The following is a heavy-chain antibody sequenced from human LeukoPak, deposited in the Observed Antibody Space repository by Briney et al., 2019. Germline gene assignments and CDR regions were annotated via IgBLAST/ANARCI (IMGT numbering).Heavy chain of an antibody. D-gene: IGHD2-2*01. CDR1: GFTFSSYA. Sequence: GGSLRLSCSASGFTFSSYAMHWVRQAPGKGLEYVSAISSNGGSTYYADSVKGRFTISRDNSKNTLYLQMSSLRAEDTAVYYCAKDDDCSRTSCYVYYYYGMDVWGQGTTVTVSS. V-gene: IGHV3-64D*09. CDR2: ISSNGGST. CDR3: AKDDDCSRTSCYVYYYYGMDV. J-gene: IGHJ6*02.